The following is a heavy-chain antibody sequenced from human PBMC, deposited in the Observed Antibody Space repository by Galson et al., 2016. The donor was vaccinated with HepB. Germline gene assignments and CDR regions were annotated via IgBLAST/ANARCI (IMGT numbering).Heavy chain of an antibody. CDR3: ARGGSGPYSWDY. J-gene: IGHJ4*02. V-gene: IGHV3-53*01. D-gene: IGHD2-15*01. Sequence: SLRLSCAVSGFIVSNIYMSWVRQAPGKGLEWVSIFYPGGSTYYGDSVKGRFTTSRDNSKNTVYLQMNSLRVEDTAMYYCARGGSGPYSWDYWGQGTLVTVSS. CDR1: GFIVSNIY. CDR2: FYPGGST.